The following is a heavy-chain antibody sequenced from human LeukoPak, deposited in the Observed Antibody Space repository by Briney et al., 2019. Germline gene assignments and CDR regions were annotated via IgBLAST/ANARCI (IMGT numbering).Heavy chain of an antibody. CDR1: GGSISSYY. V-gene: IGHV4-59*01. Sequence: SETLSLTCTVSGGSISSYYWSWIRQPPGKGLEWIGYIYYSGSTKYNPSLKSRVTISVDTSKNQFSLKLSSVTAADTAVYYCARGGYSDYWGQGTLVTVSS. CDR3: ARGGYSDY. D-gene: IGHD6-13*01. CDR2: IYYSGST. J-gene: IGHJ4*02.